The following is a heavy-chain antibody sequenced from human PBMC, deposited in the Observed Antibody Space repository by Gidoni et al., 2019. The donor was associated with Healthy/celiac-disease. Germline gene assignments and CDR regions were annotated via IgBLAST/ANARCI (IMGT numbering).Heavy chain of an antibody. D-gene: IGHD3-3*01. Sequence: KSRFTISIDDSKNTLYLQMNSLKTEDTAVYYCTTGSKIDFWSGFDYWGQGTLVTVSA. V-gene: IGHV3-15*01. CDR3: TTGSKIDFWSGFDY. J-gene: IGHJ4*02.